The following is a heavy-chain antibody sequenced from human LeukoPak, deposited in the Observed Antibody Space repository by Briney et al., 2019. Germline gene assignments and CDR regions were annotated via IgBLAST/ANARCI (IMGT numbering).Heavy chain of an antibody. Sequence: GRSLRLSCVASGFTFSSYAMQWVRQAPGKGLEWVAVISYDGSNKYYADSVKGRFTISRDNSKNTLYLQMNSLRAEDTAVYYCAREGYYGSGSYGDAFDIWGQGTMVTVSS. CDR2: ISYDGSNK. CDR3: AREGYYGSGSYGDAFDI. CDR1: GFTFSSYA. D-gene: IGHD3-10*01. J-gene: IGHJ3*02. V-gene: IGHV3-30*04.